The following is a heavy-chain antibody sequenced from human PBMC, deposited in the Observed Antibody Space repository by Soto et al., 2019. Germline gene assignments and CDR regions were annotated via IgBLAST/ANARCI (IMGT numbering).Heavy chain of an antibody. CDR3: ARVVLEWLPTSGFDY. CDR2: ITAENGNT. Sequence: QIRLVQSGAEVKKPGASVKVSCKASGYSFTSYGITWVRQAPGQGPEWLGWITAENGNTNYAQKFQGRSTMTTDTSTNTAFMELRGLRSDDTAVYYCARVVLEWLPTSGFDYWGQGTLVTVSS. V-gene: IGHV1-18*04. J-gene: IGHJ4*02. CDR1: GYSFTSYG. D-gene: IGHD5-12*01.